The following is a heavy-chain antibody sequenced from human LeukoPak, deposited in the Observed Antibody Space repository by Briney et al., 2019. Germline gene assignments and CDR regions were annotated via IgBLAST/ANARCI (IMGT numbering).Heavy chain of an antibody. CDR2: IYYSGST. Sequence: SETLSLTCTVYGGSISSYYWSWIRQPPGKGLEWIGYIYYSGSTNYNPSLKSRVTISVDTSKNQFSLKLSSVTAADTAVYYCARQGIAVAPFAYWGQGTLVTVSS. D-gene: IGHD6-19*01. CDR3: ARQGIAVAPFAY. CDR1: GGSISSYY. V-gene: IGHV4-59*08. J-gene: IGHJ4*02.